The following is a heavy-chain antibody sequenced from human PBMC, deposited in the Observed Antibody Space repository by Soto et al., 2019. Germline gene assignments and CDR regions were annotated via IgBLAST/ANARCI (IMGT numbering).Heavy chain of an antibody. CDR3: ARGRSRDAFDI. V-gene: IGHV4-34*01. Sequence: SETLSLTCAVYGGSFSGYYWSWIRQPPGKGLVWIGEINHSGSTNYNPSLKSRVTISVDTSKNQFSLKLSSVTAADTAVYYCARGRSRDAFDIWGQGTMVTVSS. CDR1: GGSFSGYY. J-gene: IGHJ3*02. CDR2: INHSGST.